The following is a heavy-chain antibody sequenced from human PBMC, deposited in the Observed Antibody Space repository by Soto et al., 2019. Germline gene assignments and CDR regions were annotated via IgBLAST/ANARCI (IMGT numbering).Heavy chain of an antibody. V-gene: IGHV1-69*13. Sequence: SVKVSCKAAGGTFSSYAISWVRQAPGQGLEWMGGIIPIFGTANYAQKFQGRVTITADESTSTAYMELSSLRSEDTAVYYCGRVYRRVLCFWSYGMDVGGQGTRVTFSS. CDR2: IIPIFGTA. J-gene: IGHJ6*02. D-gene: IGHD3-10*02. CDR3: GRVYRRVLCFWSYGMDV. CDR1: GGTFSSYA.